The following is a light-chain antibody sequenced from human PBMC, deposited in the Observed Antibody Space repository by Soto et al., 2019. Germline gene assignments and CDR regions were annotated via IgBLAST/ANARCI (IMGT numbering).Light chain of an antibody. CDR3: QQYGSSPYT. V-gene: IGKV3-20*01. CDR1: QSVSSRY. Sequence: EIVLTQSPDTLSLSPGERAILSCRASQSVSSRYLGWYQQKPGQAPRLLIYDAANRATGTPDRFSGSGSGTDFTLTISRLEPEDLAVYYCQQYGSSPYTFGQGTKLEIK. J-gene: IGKJ2*01. CDR2: DAA.